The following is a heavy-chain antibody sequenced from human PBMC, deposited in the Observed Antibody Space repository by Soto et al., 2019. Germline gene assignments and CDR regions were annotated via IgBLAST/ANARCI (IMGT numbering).Heavy chain of an antibody. CDR2: IIPIFGTA. Sequence: GASVKVSCKASGGTFSSYAISWVRQAPGQRLEWKGVIIPIFGTANYAQKFQGRVTITADESTSTAYMELSSPRSEDTAVYYCAREGPNTYYYDSSGYSLEFDYWGQGTLVTVSS. CDR1: GGTFSSYA. V-gene: IGHV1-69*13. CDR3: AREGPNTYYYDSSGYSLEFDY. D-gene: IGHD3-22*01. J-gene: IGHJ4*02.